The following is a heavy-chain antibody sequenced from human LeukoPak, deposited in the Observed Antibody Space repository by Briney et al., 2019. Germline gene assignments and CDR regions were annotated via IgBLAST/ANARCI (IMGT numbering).Heavy chain of an antibody. CDR3: ARAGDWSMQY. V-gene: IGHV3-53*01. D-gene: IGHD3-9*01. CDR2: IYSGGST. CDR1: GFTVSSDY. Sequence: AGGSLRLSCAASGFTVSSDYMTWVRQAPGKGLEWVSFIYSGGSTYYADSVKGRFTISRDNSKNTLYLQMNSLRAEDTAVYYCARAGDWSMQYWGQGTLVTVSS. J-gene: IGHJ4*02.